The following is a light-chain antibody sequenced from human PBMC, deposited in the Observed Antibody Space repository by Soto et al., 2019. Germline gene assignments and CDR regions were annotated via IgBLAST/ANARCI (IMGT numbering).Light chain of an antibody. CDR1: QGISNS. V-gene: IGKV1-39*01. J-gene: IGKJ1*01. CDR2: AAF. Sequence: DVQMTQSPSSLSASVGDSVTITCRASQGISNSLNWYQQKPGKAPKVLIYAAFRLQSGVPSRFTGSGSGTDFTLTITSXQPEDFATYHCQQTYSGPRTFGRGTKVDIK. CDR3: QQTYSGPRT.